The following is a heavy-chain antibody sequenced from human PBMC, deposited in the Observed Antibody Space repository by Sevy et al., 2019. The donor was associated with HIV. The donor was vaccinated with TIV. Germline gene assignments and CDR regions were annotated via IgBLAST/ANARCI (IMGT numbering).Heavy chain of an antibody. CDR2: ISGSDNTI. V-gene: IGHV3-11*01. D-gene: IGHD4-17*01. Sequence: GGSLTLSCAASGFTFSDYYMSWIRQAPGKGLEWLSYISGSDNTIYYADSVKGRFTISRNNAKNSLYLQMNSLRAEDTAVYYCARDHVKDGDLGDYYYYAMDVWGQGTSVTVSS. CDR1: GFTFSDYY. J-gene: IGHJ6*02. CDR3: ARDHVKDGDLGDYYYYAMDV.